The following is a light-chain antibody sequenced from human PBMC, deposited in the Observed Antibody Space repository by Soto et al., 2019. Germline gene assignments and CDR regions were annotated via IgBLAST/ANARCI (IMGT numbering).Light chain of an antibody. CDR1: QSVSSSY. Sequence: EIVLTQSPGTLSLSPGERATLSCRASQSVSSSYLAWYKQKPGQAPRLLIYGASTRATGVPARFSGSGSGAGFTLTISSLEPEDFAVYYCQHYDRSPPVTFGQGTRLEIK. CDR2: GAS. CDR3: QHYDRSPPVT. J-gene: IGKJ5*01. V-gene: IGKV3-20*01.